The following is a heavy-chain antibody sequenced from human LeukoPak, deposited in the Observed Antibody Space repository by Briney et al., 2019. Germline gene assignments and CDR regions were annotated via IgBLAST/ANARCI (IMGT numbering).Heavy chain of an antibody. Sequence: GGSLRLSCAASGFTVSSNYMSWVRQAPGKGLEWVSVIYSGGSTYYADSVKGRFTISRDNSKNTLYLQMNSLRAADTAVYYCARDQGWGSPRGVAFDIWGQGTMVTVSS. CDR1: GFTVSSNY. J-gene: IGHJ3*02. D-gene: IGHD3-16*01. CDR2: IYSGGST. CDR3: ARDQGWGSPRGVAFDI. V-gene: IGHV3-53*01.